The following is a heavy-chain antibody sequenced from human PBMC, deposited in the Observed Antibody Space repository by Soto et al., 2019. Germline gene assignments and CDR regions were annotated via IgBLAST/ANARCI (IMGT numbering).Heavy chain of an antibody. CDR2: ISGSGGST. V-gene: IGHV3-23*01. D-gene: IGHD3-22*01. J-gene: IGHJ4*02. Sequence: QPGGSLRLSCAASGFTFSSYAMSWVRQAPGKGLEWVSAISGSGGSTYYADSVKGRFTISRDNSKNTLYLQMNSLRAEDTAVYYCAKDRTYYYDSSGSGAFDYWGQGTLVTVSS. CDR3: AKDRTYYYDSSGSGAFDY. CDR1: GFTFSSYA.